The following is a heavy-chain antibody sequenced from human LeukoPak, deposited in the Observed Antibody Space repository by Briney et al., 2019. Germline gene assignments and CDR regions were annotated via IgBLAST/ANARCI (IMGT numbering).Heavy chain of an antibody. CDR3: ARVSGYYYAYYFDY. V-gene: IGHV3-23*01. CDR2: IGGSGGST. J-gene: IGHJ4*02. Sequence: PGGSLRLSCAASGFTFSSYAMGWVRQAPGKGLEWVSGIGGSGGSTYYADSVKGRFTISRDNSKNTLYLQMNSLRAEDTAVYYCARVSGYYYAYYFDYWGQGTLVTVSS. D-gene: IGHD3-22*01. CDR1: GFTFSSYA.